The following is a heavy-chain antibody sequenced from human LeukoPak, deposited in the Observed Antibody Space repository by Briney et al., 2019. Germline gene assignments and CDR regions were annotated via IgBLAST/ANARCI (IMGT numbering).Heavy chain of an antibody. CDR3: ARSSPDSSGYYQPPDY. Sequence: SETLSLTCTVSGGSISSYYWSWTRQPPGKGLEWIGYIYYSGSTNYNPSLKSRVTISVDTSKNQFSLKLSSVTAADTAVYYCARSSPDSSGYYQPPDYWGQGTLVTVSS. D-gene: IGHD3-22*01. J-gene: IGHJ4*02. V-gene: IGHV4-59*01. CDR1: GGSISSYY. CDR2: IYYSGST.